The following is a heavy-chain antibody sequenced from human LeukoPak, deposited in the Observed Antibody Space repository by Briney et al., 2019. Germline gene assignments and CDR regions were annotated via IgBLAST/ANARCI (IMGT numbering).Heavy chain of an antibody. CDR1: GGSISSSSYY. Sequence: SETLSLTCTVSGGSISSSSYYWGWIRQPPGKGLEWIGSIYYSGSTYYNPSLKSRVTISVDTSKSQFSLKLSSVTSADTAVYYCARGLASWFDPWGQGTLVTVSS. CDR3: ARGLASWFDP. J-gene: IGHJ5*02. CDR2: IYYSGST. V-gene: IGHV4-39*07. D-gene: IGHD3-16*01.